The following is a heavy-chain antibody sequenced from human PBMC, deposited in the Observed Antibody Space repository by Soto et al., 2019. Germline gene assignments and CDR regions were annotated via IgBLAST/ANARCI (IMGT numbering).Heavy chain of an antibody. CDR2: ISCSGGST. Sequence: GGSLRLSCAASGFTFSNCAMSWVRQAPGKGLEWVSSISCSGGSTYYAYSVKVRFTISKDNSNNTLYLQMNSLRAEDTAVYYCAKDPRVHYYASGSSAXWGQGTLVTVSX. CDR3: AKDPRVHYYASGSSAX. V-gene: IGHV3-23*01. J-gene: IGHJ4*02. D-gene: IGHD3-10*01. CDR1: GFTFSNCA.